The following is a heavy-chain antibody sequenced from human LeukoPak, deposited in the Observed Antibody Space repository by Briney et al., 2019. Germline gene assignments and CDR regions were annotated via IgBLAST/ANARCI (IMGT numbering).Heavy chain of an antibody. D-gene: IGHD3-22*01. CDR1: GYTFTGYY. CDR2: INPSGGST. CDR3: ARGQEVVVITLGLNY. Sequence: ASVKVSCKASGYTFTGYYMHWVRQAPGQGLEWMGIINPSGGSTSYAQKFQGRVTMTRDMSTSTVYMELSSLRSEDTAVYYCARGQEVVVITLGLNYWGQGTLVTVSS. J-gene: IGHJ4*02. V-gene: IGHV1-46*01.